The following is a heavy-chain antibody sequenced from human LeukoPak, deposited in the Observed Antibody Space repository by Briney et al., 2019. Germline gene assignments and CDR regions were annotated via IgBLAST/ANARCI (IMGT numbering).Heavy chain of an antibody. CDR2: VNGDETSR. J-gene: IGHJ4*02. CDR1: GFTFRDYW. Sequence: GGSLRLSCTASGFTFRDYWMHWIRQTPREGLVWVSRVNGDETSRAYADSVEGRFTISRDNAKNTLYLQKDSLRAEDSAIYYCARDRAERNWTYHTLFDYWGQGTPVTVSS. CDR3: ARDRAERNWTYHTLFDY. D-gene: IGHD3/OR15-3a*01. V-gene: IGHV3-74*01.